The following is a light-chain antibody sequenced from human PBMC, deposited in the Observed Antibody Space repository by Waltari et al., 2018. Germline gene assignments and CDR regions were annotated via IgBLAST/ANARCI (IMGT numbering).Light chain of an antibody. J-gene: IGLJ2*01. CDR3: QSYDSSLSGVV. CDR2: GNR. V-gene: IGLV1-40*01. Sequence: QSVRTQPPSVSGAPGQRVTISCTGSSSNIGAGYDVHWYQQLPGTAPKLLLYGNRNRPCGVPDRFSGSKSGTSASLAITGLQAEDEADYYCQSYDSSLSGVVFGGGTQLTVL. CDR1: SSNIGAGYD.